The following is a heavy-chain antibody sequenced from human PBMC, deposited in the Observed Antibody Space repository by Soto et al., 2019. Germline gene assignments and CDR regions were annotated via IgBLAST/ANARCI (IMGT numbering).Heavy chain of an antibody. V-gene: IGHV5-51*01. Sequence: EVQLVQSGAEVRKPGESLKISCQGSGYSFSNYWIAWVRQMPGKGLEWMGLIYPDDSETSYSPSFQGQVSISADKSISTAYLQWNSLKASDTAMYYCARGLCSGVSCTAWLDPWGQGSLVIVS. J-gene: IGHJ5*02. D-gene: IGHD2-15*01. CDR3: ARGLCSGVSCTAWLDP. CDR2: IYPDDSET. CDR1: GYSFSNYW.